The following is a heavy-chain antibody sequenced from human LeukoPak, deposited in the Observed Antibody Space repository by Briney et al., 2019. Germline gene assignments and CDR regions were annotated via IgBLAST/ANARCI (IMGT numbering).Heavy chain of an antibody. CDR1: GFSFSNYN. CDR2: ITMSSSFI. D-gene: IGHD3-9*01. J-gene: IGHJ4*02. Sequence: PGGSLRLSCAASGFSFSNYNMNWVRQAPGKGLEWVSSITMSSSFIYYADSVKGRFTISRDNAKNSVFLQMNSLRAEDTAVYSCARVFRDYYFDYWGQGALVTVSS. CDR3: ARVFRDYYFDY. V-gene: IGHV3-21*01.